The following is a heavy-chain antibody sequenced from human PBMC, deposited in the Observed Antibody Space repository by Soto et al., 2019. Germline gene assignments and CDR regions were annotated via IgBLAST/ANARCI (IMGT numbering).Heavy chain of an antibody. J-gene: IGHJ6*02. Sequence: PSETLSLTCTVSGFSISSSSYYWVWNRQLPGKGLEWIGSIYYSGSTNYNPSLKSRVTISVDTSKNQFSLKLSSVTAADTAVYYCARGGDSSSDYYYGMDVWGQGTTVTVSS. CDR1: GFSISSSSYY. CDR2: IYYSGST. D-gene: IGHD4-17*01. V-gene: IGHV4-39*07. CDR3: ARGGDSSSDYYYGMDV.